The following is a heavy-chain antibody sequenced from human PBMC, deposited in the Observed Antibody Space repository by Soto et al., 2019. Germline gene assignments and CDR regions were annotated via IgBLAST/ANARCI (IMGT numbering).Heavy chain of an antibody. J-gene: IGHJ6*02. CDR2: ISYDGSNK. CDR3: ARAGSSSSWYHGMDV. Sequence: QVQLVESGGGVVQPGRSLRLSCAASGFTFSSYAMLWVRQAPGKGLEWVAVISYDGSNKYYADSVKGRFTISRDNSKNTLYLQMNSLRAEDTAVYYCARAGSSSSWYHGMDVWGQGTTVTVSS. V-gene: IGHV3-30-3*01. CDR1: GFTFSSYA. D-gene: IGHD6-13*01.